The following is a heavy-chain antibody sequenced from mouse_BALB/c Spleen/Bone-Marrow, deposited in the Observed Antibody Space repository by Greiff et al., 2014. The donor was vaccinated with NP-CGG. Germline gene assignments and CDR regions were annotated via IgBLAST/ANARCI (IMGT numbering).Heavy chain of an antibody. V-gene: IGHV5-17*02. D-gene: IGHD2-14*01. J-gene: IGHJ2*01. CDR2: ISSGSSTI. Sequence: EVQGVESGGGLVQPGGPRKLSCAASGFTFSSFGMHWVRQAPEKGLEWVAYISSGSSTIYYADTVKGRFTISRDNPKNTLFLEMTSLRSEDTAKYYCARRYRYDYFDYWGQGTTLTVSS. CDR3: ARRYRYDYFDY. CDR1: GFTFSSFG.